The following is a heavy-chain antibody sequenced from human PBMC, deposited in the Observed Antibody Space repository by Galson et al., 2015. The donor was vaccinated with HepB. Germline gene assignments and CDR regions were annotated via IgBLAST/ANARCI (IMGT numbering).Heavy chain of an antibody. Sequence: SETLSLTCTVSGGSIISSTYYWDWFRQPPGEGLQWIGTVSSSGRTYYNSSLKSRATVSVDTSKNQFSLRLSSVAAADTAVYYCTRHFLLGTTLKPFDYWGQGTLVTVSS. D-gene: IGHD2/OR15-2a*01. V-gene: IGHV4-39*01. J-gene: IGHJ4*02. CDR2: VSSSGRT. CDR3: TRHFLLGTTLKPFDY. CDR1: GGSIISSTYY.